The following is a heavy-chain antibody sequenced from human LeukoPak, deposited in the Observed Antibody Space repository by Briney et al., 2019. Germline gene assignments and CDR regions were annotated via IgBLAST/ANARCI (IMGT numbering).Heavy chain of an antibody. D-gene: IGHD3/OR15-3a*01. J-gene: IGHJ4*02. CDR3: ARVRKGGLPFHVTPFDY. V-gene: IGHV1-8*01. CDR1: GYTFTSYD. CDR2: MNPNSGNT. Sequence: GASVKVSCKASGYTFTSYDINWVRQATGQGLEWMGWMNPNSGNTGYAQKFQGRVTMTRNTSISTAYMELSSLRSEDTAVYYCARVRKGGLPFHVTPFDYWGQGTLVTVSS.